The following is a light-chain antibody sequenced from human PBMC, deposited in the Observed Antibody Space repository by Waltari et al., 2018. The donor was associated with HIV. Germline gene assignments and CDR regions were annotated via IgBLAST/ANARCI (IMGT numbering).Light chain of an antibody. V-gene: IGKV4-1*01. CDR2: CAS. Sequence: DIVMTQSPDSLAVSLGERATINCKSSQSVLSGSNNKTYLAGYKKKPGKPPNLLIYCASTRESGVPDLFSGGGSGTYFTLTMSSLQAEDVALYYCQQYYDTPRTFGQGTEVEIK. CDR3: QQYYDTPRT. CDR1: QSVLSGSNNKTY. J-gene: IGKJ1*01.